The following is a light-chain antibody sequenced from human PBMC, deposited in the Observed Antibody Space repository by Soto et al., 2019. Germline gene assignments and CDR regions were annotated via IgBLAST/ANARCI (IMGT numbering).Light chain of an antibody. CDR3: QTWGTGIVL. Sequence: QSVLTQSPSVSASLGASVKLTCTLSSGHITYAIAWHQQQPEKGPRYLMKLNSDGSHKKGDGIPDRFSGSSSGAERYLTISSLQSEDEADYYCQTWGTGIVLFGGGTKVTVL. CDR2: LNSDGSH. V-gene: IGLV4-69*01. CDR1: SGHITYA. J-gene: IGLJ2*01.